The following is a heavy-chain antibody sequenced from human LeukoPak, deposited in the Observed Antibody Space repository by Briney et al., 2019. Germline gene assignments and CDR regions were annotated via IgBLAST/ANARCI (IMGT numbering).Heavy chain of an antibody. CDR2: ISTRSSYT. CDR3: AKDGGLAVGMYGYYYYMDV. J-gene: IGHJ6*03. V-gene: IGHV3-21*04. Sequence: GGSLRLSCVASGFTFSSQSMNWVRQAPGKGLEWVSSISTRSSYTYYADSVKGRFTISRDNARNSLYLQMNSLRAEDTALYYCAKDGGLAVGMYGYYYYMDVWGKGTTVTVSS. D-gene: IGHD6-19*01. CDR1: GFTFSSQS.